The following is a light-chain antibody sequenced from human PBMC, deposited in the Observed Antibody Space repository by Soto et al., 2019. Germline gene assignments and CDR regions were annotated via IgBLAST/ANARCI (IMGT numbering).Light chain of an antibody. V-gene: IGKV1-39*01. J-gene: IGKJ5*01. CDR2: SAS. Sequence: DIHMTQSPPSLSASVGDRVSITCRASQTVSIFVNWYQQKSGQAPKALIPSASTLQTGVPPRFTGSGDGTDFTLTINDVQPDDFATYYCQQSYTAPLSFGQGTRLEIK. CDR1: QTVSIF. CDR3: QQSYTAPLS.